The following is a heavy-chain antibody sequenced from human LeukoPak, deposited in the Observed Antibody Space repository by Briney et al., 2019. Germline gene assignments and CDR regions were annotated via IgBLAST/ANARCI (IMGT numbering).Heavy chain of an antibody. J-gene: IGHJ4*02. D-gene: IGHD6-13*01. CDR3: AKNGAAPKVYYFDY. Sequence: GGSLRLSCAASRFTFSSYAMSWVRQAPGKGLEWVSAISGSSGSTYYADSVKGRFTISRDNSKSTLYLQVNSLRAEDTAVYYCAKNGAAPKVYYFDYWGQGTLVTVSS. V-gene: IGHV3-23*01. CDR2: ISGSSGST. CDR1: RFTFSSYA.